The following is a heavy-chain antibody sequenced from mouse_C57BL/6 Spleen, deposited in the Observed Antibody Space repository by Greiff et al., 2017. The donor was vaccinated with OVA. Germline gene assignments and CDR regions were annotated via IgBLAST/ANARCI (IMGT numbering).Heavy chain of an antibody. V-gene: IGHV5-17*01. D-gene: IGHD3-1*01. CDR2: ISSGSSTI. CDR3: AGGYGAYYFDY. Sequence: DVQLVESGGGLVKPGGSLKLSCAASGFTFSDYGMHWVRQAPEKGLEWVAYISSGSSTIYYADTVKGRFTISRDNAKNTLFLQMTSLRSEDTAMYYCAGGYGAYYFDYWGQGTTLTVSS. J-gene: IGHJ2*01. CDR1: GFTFSDYG.